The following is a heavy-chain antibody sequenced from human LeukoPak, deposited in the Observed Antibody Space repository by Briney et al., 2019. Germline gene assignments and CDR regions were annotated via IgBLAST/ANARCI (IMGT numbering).Heavy chain of an antibody. CDR3: ARDLYRIVVVPHYFDY. CDR2: IKKDGSEK. D-gene: IGHD3-22*01. CDR1: GFTFSSYW. Sequence: GGSLRLSCAASGFTFSSYWVSWVRQAPGKGLEWVANIKKDGSEKYYVDSVKGRFTISRDNAKNSLYLQMNSLRAEDTAVYYCARDLYRIVVVPHYFDYWGQGTLVTVSS. J-gene: IGHJ4*02. V-gene: IGHV3-7*01.